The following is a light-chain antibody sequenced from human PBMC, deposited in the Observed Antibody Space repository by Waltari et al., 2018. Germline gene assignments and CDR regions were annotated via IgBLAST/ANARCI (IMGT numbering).Light chain of an antibody. CDR1: QGLSTW. CDR2: DTS. CDR3: QQGNSFPRA. V-gene: IGKV1-12*01. J-gene: IGKJ2*01. Sequence: DIQMTQSPSSVPASLGDRASITCRASQGLSTWLAWYQQKPGQAPQLLIYDTSTLQTGVSARFSGSGSGTEFTLSISNLQPEDFAIYYCQQGNSFPRAFGQGTKLEIK.